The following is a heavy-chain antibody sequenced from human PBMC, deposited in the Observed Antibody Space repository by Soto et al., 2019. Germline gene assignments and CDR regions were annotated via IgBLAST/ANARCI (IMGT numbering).Heavy chain of an antibody. CDR3: ARDLGGNNWFDP. CDR2: ISTSGST. J-gene: IGHJ5*02. V-gene: IGHV4-4*07. Sequence: QVQLQESGPGLVKPSETLSLTCTVSGGSISDYYWTWIRQPAGKGLEWIGRISTSGSTNYSPSLTRRVTLSVGTSKNQFSLKLNSVTAADTAVYYCARDLGGNNWFDPWCQGTLVTVSS. CDR1: GGSISDYY. D-gene: IGHD2-15*01.